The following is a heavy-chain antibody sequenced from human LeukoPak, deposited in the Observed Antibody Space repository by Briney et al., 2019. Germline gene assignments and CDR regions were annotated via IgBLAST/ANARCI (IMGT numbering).Heavy chain of an antibody. CDR3: AKDLRRAPDFDI. J-gene: IGHJ3*02. CDR1: GFTFGSYG. CDR2: ISYDGSNK. Sequence: GGSLRLSCAASGFTFGSYGMHWVRQAPGKGREWVAVISYDGSNKYYADSVKGRFTISRDNSKNTLYLQMNSLRAEDTAVYYCAKDLRRAPDFDIRGQGTMVTVSS. V-gene: IGHV3-30*18.